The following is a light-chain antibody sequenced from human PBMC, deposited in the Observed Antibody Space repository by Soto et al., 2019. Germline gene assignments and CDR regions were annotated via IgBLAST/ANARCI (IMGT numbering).Light chain of an antibody. V-gene: IGLV3-1*01. J-gene: IGLJ1*01. CDR2: QDS. CDR1: KLGDKY. CDR3: QAWDSSTNYV. Sequence: SYELTQPTSVSVSPGQTASITCSGDKLGDKYACWYQQKPGQSPVLVIYQDSKRPSGIPERFSGSNSGNTATLTISGTQAMDEADYYCQAWDSSTNYVFGTGTKLTVL.